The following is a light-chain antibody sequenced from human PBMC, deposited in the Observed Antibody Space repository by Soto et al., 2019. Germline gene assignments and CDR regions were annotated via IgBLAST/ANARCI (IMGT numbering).Light chain of an antibody. Sequence: DIRMTQSPSSLSASVGDRVTITCRASQSISSWLAWYQQKPGKAPKLLIYDASSLEGGVPSRFSGSGSGTDFTLTISSLQPDDFATYYCQHYNSSPAFGQGTRLEI. J-gene: IGKJ5*01. CDR2: DAS. V-gene: IGKV1-5*01. CDR3: QHYNSSPA. CDR1: QSISSW.